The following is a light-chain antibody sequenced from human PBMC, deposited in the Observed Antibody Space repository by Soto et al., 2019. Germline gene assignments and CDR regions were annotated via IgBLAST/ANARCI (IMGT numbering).Light chain of an antibody. CDR3: GADHGSGNNFVLV. CDR2: VGTGGIVG. CDR1: SGYSYYK. J-gene: IGLJ2*01. Sequence: QLVLTQPPSASASLGASVTLTCTLSSGYSYYKVDWYQQRPGKGPRFVMRVGTGGIVGSKGDGIPDRFSVLGSGLNRYLTIKNIQEEDESDYHCGADHGSGNNFVLVFGGGTKLTVL. V-gene: IGLV9-49*01.